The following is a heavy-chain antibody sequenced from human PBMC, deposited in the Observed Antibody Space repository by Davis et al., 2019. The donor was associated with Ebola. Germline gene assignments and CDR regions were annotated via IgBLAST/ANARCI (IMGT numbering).Heavy chain of an antibody. CDR3: ARGYCSGGSCYYYGMDV. CDR1: GGSISSSNW. CDR2: IYHSGST. V-gene: IGHV4-4*02. J-gene: IGHJ6*04. D-gene: IGHD2-15*01. Sequence: SETLSLTCAVSGGSISSSNWWSWVRQPPGKGLEWIGEIYHSGSTNYNPSLKSRVTISVDKSKNQFSLKLTSVTAADTAVYYCARGYCSGGSCYYYGMDVWGKGTTVTVSS.